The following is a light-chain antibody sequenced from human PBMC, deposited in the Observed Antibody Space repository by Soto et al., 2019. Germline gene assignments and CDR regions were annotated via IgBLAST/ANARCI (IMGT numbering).Light chain of an antibody. CDR1: QSLSSNY. J-gene: IGKJ3*01. CDR3: NHYGRSAIFT. V-gene: IGKV3-20*01. Sequence: EIVLTQSPGTLSLSPGERATLSCRASQSLSSNYLAWYQQKPGQAPSLLIYGACSRASVIPDSFTGSWSGTFFSLTISSSEAVDFAVYCCNHYGRSAIFTLGPGTTVDIK. CDR2: GAC.